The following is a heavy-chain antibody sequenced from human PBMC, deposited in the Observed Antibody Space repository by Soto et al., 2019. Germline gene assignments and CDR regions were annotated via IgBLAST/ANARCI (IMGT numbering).Heavy chain of an antibody. CDR1: GGSISSGAYY. Sequence: SETLSLTCTVSGGSISSGAYYWSWIRQHPGKGLEWIGYMYYSGSTYYNPSLKSRVTISVDTSKNQFSLKLSSVTAADTAVYYCATRSYDFWSGVYYYYYYGMDVWGQGTTVTVSS. J-gene: IGHJ6*02. D-gene: IGHD3-3*01. CDR2: MYYSGST. V-gene: IGHV4-31*03. CDR3: ATRSYDFWSGVYYYYYYGMDV.